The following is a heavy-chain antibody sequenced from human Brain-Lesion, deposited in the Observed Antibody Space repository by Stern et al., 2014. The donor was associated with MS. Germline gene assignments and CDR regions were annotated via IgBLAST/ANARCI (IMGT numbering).Heavy chain of an antibody. J-gene: IGHJ4*02. CDR2: IWPGDSDT. CDR3: ARRGDSSSSGFDY. D-gene: IGHD6-6*01. V-gene: IGHV5-51*01. CDR1: GYRFTSNW. Sequence: EVHLVESGAEVKKPGESLKISCKGSGYRFTSNWIGWVRQMPGKGLEWMVIIWPGDSDTRYSPSFQGQVTSSADKSISTAYLQWSSLQASDTAMYYCARRGDSSSSGFDYWGQGTLVIVSS.